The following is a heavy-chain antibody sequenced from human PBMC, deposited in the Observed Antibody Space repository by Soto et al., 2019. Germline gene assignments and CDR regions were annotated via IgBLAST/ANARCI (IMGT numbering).Heavy chain of an antibody. D-gene: IGHD6-13*01. CDR1: GYSFTSYW. CDR3: ASRVMGSSWYFGMDV. Sequence: GESRKISCKGSGYSFTSYWISWVRQMPGKGLEWMGRIDPSDSYTNYSPSFQGHVTISADKSISTAYLQWSSLKASDTAMYYCASRVMGSSWYFGMDVWGQGTTVTVSS. J-gene: IGHJ6*02. CDR2: IDPSDSYT. V-gene: IGHV5-10-1*01.